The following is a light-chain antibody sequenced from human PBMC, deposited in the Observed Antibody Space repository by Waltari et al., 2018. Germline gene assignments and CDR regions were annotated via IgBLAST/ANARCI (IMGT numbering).Light chain of an antibody. V-gene: IGLV2-14*01. Sequence: QSALTQPASVSGSPGQSITISCTGTSSDVGFYNYVSWYQQHPGKAPKLRIYDVSGRPPGVSNRFSGSKSGNTASLTISGLQAEDEADYYCNSYAGSSSWVFGGGTKLTVL. CDR1: SSDVGFYNY. CDR2: DVS. CDR3: NSYAGSSSWV. J-gene: IGLJ3*02.